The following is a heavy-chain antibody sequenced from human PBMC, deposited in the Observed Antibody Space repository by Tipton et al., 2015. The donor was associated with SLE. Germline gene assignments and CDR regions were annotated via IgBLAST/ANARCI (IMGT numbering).Heavy chain of an antibody. V-gene: IGHV4-59*01. CDR2: GFYSGSI. J-gene: IGHJ3*02. D-gene: IGHD2-15*01. Sequence: TLSLTCTVSGGYITTFYWHWIRQPPGKGLEWIGYGFYSGSIRYNLSLKTRTTISVDTSRNQVSLKMTSVTAADTADYYCAKAGWQFNALDIWGRGMIFTGSS. CDR1: GGYITTFY. CDR3: AKAGWQFNALDI.